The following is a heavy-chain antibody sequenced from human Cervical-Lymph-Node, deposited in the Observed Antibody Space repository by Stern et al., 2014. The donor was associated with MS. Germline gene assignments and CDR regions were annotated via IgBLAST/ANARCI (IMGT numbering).Heavy chain of an antibody. D-gene: IGHD6-19*01. V-gene: IGHV4-59*11. CDR1: GGSISSHC. Sequence: VQLVESGPGLVKPSETLSLTCTVSGGSISSHCWSWIRQPPGKRLEWIGYVYDSGSTNYNPSLKSRVTISVDTSKNQFSLRLSSVTAADTAMYYCARGGWSNDYWGQGTLVTVSS. CDR2: VYDSGST. J-gene: IGHJ4*02. CDR3: ARGGWSNDY.